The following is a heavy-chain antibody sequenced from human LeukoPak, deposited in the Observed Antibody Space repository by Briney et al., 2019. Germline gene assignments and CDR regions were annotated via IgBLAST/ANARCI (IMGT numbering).Heavy chain of an antibody. D-gene: IGHD4-17*01. CDR2: IRYDGSNK. V-gene: IGHV3-30*02. J-gene: IGHJ2*01. Sequence: GGSLRLSCAASGFTFSSYGMHWVRQAPGKGLEWVAFIRYDGSNKYYADSVKGRFTISRDNSKNTLYLQMNSLRAEDTAVYYCAKDYGDLSRYYDLWGRGTLVTVSS. CDR3: AKDYGDLSRYYDL. CDR1: GFTFSSYG.